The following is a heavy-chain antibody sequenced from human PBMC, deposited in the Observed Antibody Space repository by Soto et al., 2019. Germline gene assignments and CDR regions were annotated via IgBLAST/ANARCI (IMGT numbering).Heavy chain of an antibody. D-gene: IGHD2-2*01. CDR3: ARGLLMEEIVVVPAAAYYYYYYMDV. Sequence: GASVKVSCKASGYTFTSYDINWVRQATGQGLEWMGWMNPNSGNTGYAQKFQGRVTMTRNTSISTAYMELSSLRSEDTAVYYCARGLLMEEIVVVPAAAYYYYYYMDVWGKGTTVTVSS. CDR1: GYTFTSYD. CDR2: MNPNSGNT. J-gene: IGHJ6*03. V-gene: IGHV1-8*01.